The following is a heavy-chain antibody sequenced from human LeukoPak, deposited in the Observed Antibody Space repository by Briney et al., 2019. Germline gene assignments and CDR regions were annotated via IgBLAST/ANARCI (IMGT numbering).Heavy chain of an antibody. Sequence: SETLSLTCAVYGGSFSGYYWSWIRQPPGKGLEWIGEINHSGSTNYNPSLKSRVTISVDTSKNQFSLKLSSVTAADTAVYYCARGAIFDYWGQGTLVTVSS. CDR3: ARGAIFDY. CDR1: GGSFSGYY. CDR2: INHSGST. V-gene: IGHV4-34*01. J-gene: IGHJ4*02.